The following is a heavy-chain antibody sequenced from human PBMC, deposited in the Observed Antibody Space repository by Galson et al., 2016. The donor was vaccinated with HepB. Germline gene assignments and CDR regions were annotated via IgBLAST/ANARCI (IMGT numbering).Heavy chain of an antibody. CDR2: ISDDGKKT. Sequence: SLRLSCAASGFRFSSYSIHWVRQTPDKGLECVAIISDDGKKTYYGDSVKGRFSISRDNSKNTLYLQMSSLRVGDTSIYYCAREGWQAGDAYDIWGQGTMVTVS. V-gene: IGHV3-30*04. CDR1: GFRFSSYS. D-gene: IGHD5-24*01. CDR3: AREGWQAGDAYDI. J-gene: IGHJ3*02.